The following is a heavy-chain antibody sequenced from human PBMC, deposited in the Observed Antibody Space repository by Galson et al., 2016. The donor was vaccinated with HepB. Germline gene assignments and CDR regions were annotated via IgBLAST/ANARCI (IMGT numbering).Heavy chain of an antibody. CDR2: IIPLFERT. D-gene: IGHD4/OR15-4a*01. J-gene: IGHJ4*02. V-gene: IGHV1-69*13. Sequence: SVKVSCKASGGSFSDYSINWVRQAPGQGLEWVGGIIPLFERTTYAQDFQGRVSISADGSTSTAYMELSSLRFEDTAVYYCARGGTMMLALATLDYWGQGTLITVPT. CDR3: ARGGTMMLALATLDY. CDR1: GGSFSDYS.